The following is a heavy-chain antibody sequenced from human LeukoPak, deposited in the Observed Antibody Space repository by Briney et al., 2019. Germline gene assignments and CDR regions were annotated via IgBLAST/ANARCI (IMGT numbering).Heavy chain of an antibody. Sequence: PGGSLRLSCAASGFTFSTYAIHWVRQAPGKGLEWVAVISFDGIDAFYADSVKYRFTISRDNSKNTLYLQMNSPRAEDTAVYYCASAEGFDYWGQGALVTVSS. CDR2: ISFDGIDA. V-gene: IGHV3-30*04. CDR1: GFTFSTYA. J-gene: IGHJ4*02. CDR3: ASAEGFDY.